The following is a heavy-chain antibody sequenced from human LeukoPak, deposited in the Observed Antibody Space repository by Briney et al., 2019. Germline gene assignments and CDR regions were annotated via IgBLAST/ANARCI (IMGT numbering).Heavy chain of an antibody. CDR2: IYYSGST. J-gene: IGHJ4*02. CDR3: ARALRSVDTAMAFDY. D-gene: IGHD5-18*01. CDR1: GGSISSYY. Sequence: SETLSLTCTVSGGSISSYYWSWIRQPPGKGREWIGYIYYSGSTNYNPSLKSRVTISVDTSKNQFSLKLSSVTAADTAVYYCARALRSVDTAMAFDYWGQGTLVTVSS. V-gene: IGHV4-59*01.